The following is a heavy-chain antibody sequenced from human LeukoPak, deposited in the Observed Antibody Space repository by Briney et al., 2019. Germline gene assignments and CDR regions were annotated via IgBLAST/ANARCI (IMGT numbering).Heavy chain of an antibody. CDR3: ARTWVGAAGLSYYGMDV. J-gene: IGHJ6*02. CDR1: GYSFTSYW. V-gene: IGHV5-51*01. CDR2: IYPGDPDT. Sequence: GESLKISCKGSGYSFTSYWIGWVRQMPGKGLEWMGIIYPGDPDTRYSPSFQGQVTISADKSISTAYLQWSSLKASDTAMYYCARTWVGAAGLSYYGMDVWGQGTTVTVSS. D-gene: IGHD6-13*01.